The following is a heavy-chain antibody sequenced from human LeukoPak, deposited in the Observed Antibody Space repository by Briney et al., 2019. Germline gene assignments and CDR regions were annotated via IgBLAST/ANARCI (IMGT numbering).Heavy chain of an antibody. CDR2: INGDESST. CDR1: AFTFNTYW. V-gene: IGHV3-74*01. Sequence: GGSLRLSCAASAFTFNTYWMHWVRQVPGRGLEWVSRINGDESSTNYADSVKGRFTISRDNAKNSLYLQMNSLRAGDTAVYYCTRDGVIAEGPYGDWFDPWGQGTLVIVSS. J-gene: IGHJ5*02. D-gene: IGHD6-13*01. CDR3: TRDGVIAEGPYGDWFDP.